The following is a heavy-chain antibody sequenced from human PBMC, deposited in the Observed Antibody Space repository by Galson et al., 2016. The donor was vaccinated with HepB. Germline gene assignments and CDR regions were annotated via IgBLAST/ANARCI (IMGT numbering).Heavy chain of an antibody. CDR2: ISGIGST. J-gene: IGHJ4*02. Sequence: SLRLSCAASGFTFSTYAMTWVRQAPGKGLEWLSGISGIGSTYHADSVKGRFTISRDNSKNTLYLQMNSLRAEDTAIYYCAKDISTSSLVVVVTAADYWGQGTLVIVSS. D-gene: IGHD2-15*01. V-gene: IGHV3-23*01. CDR3: AKDISTSSLVVVVTAADY. CDR1: GFTFSTYA.